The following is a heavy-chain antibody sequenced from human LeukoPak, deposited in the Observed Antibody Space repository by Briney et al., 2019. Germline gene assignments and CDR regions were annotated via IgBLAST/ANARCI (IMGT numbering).Heavy chain of an antibody. CDR2: ISSSSSYI. V-gene: IGHV3-21*01. J-gene: IGHJ5*02. CDR1: GFTFSSYS. D-gene: IGHD6-19*01. CDR3: ASPEHSGWYGFGP. Sequence: PGGSLRLSCAASGFTFSSYSMNWVRQAPGKGLEWVSSISSSSSYIYYADSVKGRFTISRDNAKNSLYLQMNSLRAEDTAVYYCASPEHSGWYGFGPWGQGTLVTVSS.